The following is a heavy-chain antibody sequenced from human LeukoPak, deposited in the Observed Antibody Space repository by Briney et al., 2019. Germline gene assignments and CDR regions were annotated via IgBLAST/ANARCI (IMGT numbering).Heavy chain of an antibody. V-gene: IGHV3-66*01. J-gene: IGHJ4*02. CDR3: ARSTKDYVWGSYRNYYFDY. CDR2: IYSGGST. CDR1: GFTVSSNY. Sequence: GGSLRLSCVASGFTVSSNYMSWVRQAPGKGLEWVSVIYSGGSTYYADSVKGRFTISRDNSKNTLYLQMNSLRAEDTAVYYCARSTKDYVWGSYRNYYFDYWGQGTLVTVSS. D-gene: IGHD3-16*02.